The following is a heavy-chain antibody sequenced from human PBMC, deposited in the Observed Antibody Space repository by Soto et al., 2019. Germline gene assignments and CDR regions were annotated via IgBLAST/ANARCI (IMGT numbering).Heavy chain of an antibody. J-gene: IGHJ5*02. CDR2: VYYSGSS. CDR3: AKLSCTSSTCYFPGWFDP. CDR1: GDSISGGASF. D-gene: IGHD2-2*01. V-gene: IGHV4-31*03. Sequence: SETLSLTCTVSGDSISGGASFWSWIRQPPGKGLEWIANVYYSGSSYYNPSLKSRLTISVDTTKNQFSLQLKCMTAADTAVYYCAKLSCTSSTCYFPGWFDPWGQGTLVT.